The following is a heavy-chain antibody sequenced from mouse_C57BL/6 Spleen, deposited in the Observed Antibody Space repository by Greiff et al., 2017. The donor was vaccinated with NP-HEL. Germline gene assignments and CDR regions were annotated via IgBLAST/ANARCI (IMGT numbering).Heavy chain of an antibody. D-gene: IGHD1-1*02. CDR2: IYPGDGDT. V-gene: IGHV1-80*01. CDR1: GYAFSSYW. J-gene: IGHJ3*01. Sequence: LVESGAELVKPGASVKISCKASGYAFSSYWMNWVKQRPGKGLEWIGQIYPGDGDTNYNGKFKGKATLTADKSSSTAYMQLSSLTSEDSAVYFCARGGEVPFAYWGQGTLVTVSA. CDR3: ARGGEVPFAY.